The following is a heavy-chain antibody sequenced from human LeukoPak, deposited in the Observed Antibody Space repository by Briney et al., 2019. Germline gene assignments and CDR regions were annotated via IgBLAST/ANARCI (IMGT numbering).Heavy chain of an antibody. D-gene: IGHD6-13*01. V-gene: IGHV1-8*03. CDR1: GYTFTSYD. Sequence: GASVKVSCKASGYTFTSYDINWVRQATGQGLEWMGWMNPNSGNAGYAQKFQGRVTITRNTSISTAYMELSSLRSEDTAVYYCARAGIAAAGSFDYWGQGTLVTVSS. CDR2: MNPNSGNA. CDR3: ARAGIAAAGSFDY. J-gene: IGHJ4*02.